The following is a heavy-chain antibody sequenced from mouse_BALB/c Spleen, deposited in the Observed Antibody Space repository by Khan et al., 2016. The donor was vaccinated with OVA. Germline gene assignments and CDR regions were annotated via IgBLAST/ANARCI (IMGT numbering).Heavy chain of an antibody. CDR3: ARPSTTEYDYAMDY. CDR1: GFTFSSYT. CDR2: ISNGGGST. V-gene: IGHV5-12-2*01. J-gene: IGHJ4*01. Sequence: EVQGVESGGDLVQPGGSLKLSCAASGFTFSSYTMSWVRQTPEKRLEWVAFISNGGGSTYYPDTVKGRFTISRDNAKNTLYRQMTSLKSEDTAMYYCARPSTTEYDYAMDYWGQGTSVTVSS. D-gene: IGHD1-1*01.